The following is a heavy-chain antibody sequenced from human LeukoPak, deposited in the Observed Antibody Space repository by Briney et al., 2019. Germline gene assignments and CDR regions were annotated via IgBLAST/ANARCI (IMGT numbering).Heavy chain of an antibody. J-gene: IGHJ6*02. D-gene: IGHD1-7*01. CDR1: GFTFSGYS. Sequence: PGGSLRLSCSASGFTFSGYSMHWVRQAPGKGLEHVSAISSNGGSTYYADSVKGRLTISRDNSKNTLFLQMTSLRAEDTAVYYCVKDRANFHYGMDVWGQGTTVTVSS. CDR3: VKDRANFHYGMDV. CDR2: ISSNGGST. V-gene: IGHV3-64D*09.